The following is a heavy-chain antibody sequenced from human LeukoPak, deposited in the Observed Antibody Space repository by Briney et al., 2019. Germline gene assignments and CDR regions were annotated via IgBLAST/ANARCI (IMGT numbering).Heavy chain of an antibody. J-gene: IGHJ4*02. D-gene: IGHD1-26*01. CDR1: GFTSSTAW. CDR3: ARELSFELPPVPLDY. V-gene: IGHV3-7*01. Sequence: GGSLRLSCAVSGFTSSTAWLTWVRQAPGKGLEWVADMRQDGSDKYYVDSVKGRFTISKDNAKNSLYLQMNSLRAEDTAVYYCARELSFELPPVPLDYWGQGTLVTVSS. CDR2: MRQDGSDK.